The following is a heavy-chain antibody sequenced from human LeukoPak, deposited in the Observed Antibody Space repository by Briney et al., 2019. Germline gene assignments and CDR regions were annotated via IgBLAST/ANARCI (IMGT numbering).Heavy chain of an antibody. CDR1: GFSLNTSGVG. V-gene: IGHV2-5*01. D-gene: IGHD6-13*01. CDR2: IYWTDDT. J-gene: IGHJ4*02. CDR3: VHRHSGIPTI. Sequence: SGPTLVKPTQTLTLTCTFSGFSLNTSGVGVSWIRQAPGKALEWLALIYWTDDTRYSPSLKSRLTITKVTSKYQVVLTLTNMDPVDTATYYCVHRHSGIPTIWGQGTLVTVSS.